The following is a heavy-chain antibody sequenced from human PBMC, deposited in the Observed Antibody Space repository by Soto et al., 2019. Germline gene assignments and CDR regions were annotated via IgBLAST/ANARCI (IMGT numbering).Heavy chain of an antibody. D-gene: IGHD2-2*01. J-gene: IGHJ4*02. CDR3: AKERMEQYQLLPFFDY. CDR2: ISFDGSNK. Sequence: HPGGSLRLSCAASGFTFSSYGMHWLRQAPGKGLEWVAVISFDGSNKYYADSVKGRFTISRDNSRNTLYLQMNSLRAEDSAVYYCAKERMEQYQLLPFFDYWGQGTLVTVSS. CDR1: GFTFSSYG. V-gene: IGHV3-30*18.